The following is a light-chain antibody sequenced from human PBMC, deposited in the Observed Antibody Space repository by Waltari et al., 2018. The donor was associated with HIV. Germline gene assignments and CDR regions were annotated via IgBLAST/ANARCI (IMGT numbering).Light chain of an antibody. CDR3: MQALHTSKT. Sequence: DIVMTQSPLALPVTPGEPASISCRSSQSLLYSNGYNYLDWYLQKPGQSPQLLIYLGSYRASGVPDRFSGSGSGTDFTLKISRVEAEDVGIYYCMQALHTSKTFGGGTKVEI. CDR1: QSLLYSNGYNY. CDR2: LGS. V-gene: IGKV2-28*01. J-gene: IGKJ4*01.